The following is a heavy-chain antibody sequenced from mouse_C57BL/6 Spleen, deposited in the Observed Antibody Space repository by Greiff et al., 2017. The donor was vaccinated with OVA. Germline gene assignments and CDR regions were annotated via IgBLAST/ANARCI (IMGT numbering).Heavy chain of an antibody. Sequence: VQLQQSGAELVRPGSSVKLSCKASGYTFTSYWMHWVKQRPIQGLEWIGNIDPSDSETHYNQKFKDKATLTVDKSSSTAYMQLSSLTSEDSAVYYCARDYGSSYWYFDVWGTGTTVTVSS. CDR1: GYTFTSYW. J-gene: IGHJ1*03. CDR3: ARDYGSSYWYFDV. V-gene: IGHV1-52*01. D-gene: IGHD1-1*01. CDR2: IDPSDSET.